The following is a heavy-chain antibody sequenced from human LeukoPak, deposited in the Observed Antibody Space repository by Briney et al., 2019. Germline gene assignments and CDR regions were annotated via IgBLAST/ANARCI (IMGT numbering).Heavy chain of an antibody. Sequence: GGCLRLSCAPSGFTVGRTYVTWVRQPPGKGLGWVSVIYSGGSTYYADSVKGRFTISRDNSKNTLYLQMNSLRAEDTAVYYCAGTIVGKWAIDYWGQGTLVTVSS. V-gene: IGHV3-53*01. J-gene: IGHJ4*02. CDR1: GFTVGRTY. CDR2: IYSGGST. CDR3: AGTIVGKWAIDY. D-gene: IGHD3-22*01.